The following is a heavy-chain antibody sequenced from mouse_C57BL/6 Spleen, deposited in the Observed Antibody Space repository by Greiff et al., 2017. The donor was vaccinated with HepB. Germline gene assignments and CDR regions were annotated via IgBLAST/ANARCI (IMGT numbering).Heavy chain of an antibody. CDR1: GYAFSSSW. D-gene: IGHD1-1*01. Sequence: LQESGPELVKPGASVKISCKASGYAFSSSWMNWVKQRPGKGLEWIGRIYPGDGDTNYNGKFKGKATLTADTSSSTAYMQLSSLTSEDSAVYFCARITTNYFDYWGQGTTLTVSS. J-gene: IGHJ2*01. CDR2: IYPGDGDT. V-gene: IGHV1-82*01. CDR3: ARITTNYFDY.